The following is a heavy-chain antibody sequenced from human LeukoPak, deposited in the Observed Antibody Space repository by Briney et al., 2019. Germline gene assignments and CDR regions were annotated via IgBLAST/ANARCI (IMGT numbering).Heavy chain of an antibody. CDR2: IIPIFGTA. Sequence: SVKVSCKASGGTFSSYAISWVRQAPGQGLEWMGGIIPIFGTANYAQKSQGRVTITADESTSTAYVELSSLRSEDTAVYYCARDSYGDYYFDYWGQGTLVTVSS. V-gene: IGHV1-69*13. CDR1: GGTFSSYA. J-gene: IGHJ4*02. CDR3: ARDSYGDYYFDY. D-gene: IGHD4-17*01.